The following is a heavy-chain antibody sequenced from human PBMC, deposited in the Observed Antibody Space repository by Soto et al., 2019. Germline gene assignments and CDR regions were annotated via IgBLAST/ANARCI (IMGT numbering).Heavy chain of an antibody. CDR2: IWYDGSNK. V-gene: IGHV3-33*01. Sequence: QVQLVESGGGVVQPGRSLRLSCAASGFTFSSYGMHWVRQAPGKGLEWVAVIWYDGSNKYYADSVKGRFTISRDNSKNTLYLQINSLRAEDTSVYYCAIDLDCSSTSCHEDYWGQRTLVPVSS. CDR3: AIDLDCSSTSCHEDY. J-gene: IGHJ4*02. D-gene: IGHD2-2*01. CDR1: GFTFSSYG.